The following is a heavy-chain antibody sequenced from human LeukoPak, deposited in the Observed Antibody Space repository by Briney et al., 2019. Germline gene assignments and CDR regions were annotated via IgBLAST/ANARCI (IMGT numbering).Heavy chain of an antibody. CDR2: INSGTTI. V-gene: IGHV3-48*03. Sequence: GPSLRLSCAASGFTFSRYEINWVRQSPGKGLEWISYINSGTTIYYADSVKGRFTISRDNAKNSVYLQMNSLRVEDTAVYYCARQVVAASFDYWGQGTLVTVSS. J-gene: IGHJ4*02. CDR3: ARQVVAASFDY. CDR1: GFTFSRYE. D-gene: IGHD2-15*01.